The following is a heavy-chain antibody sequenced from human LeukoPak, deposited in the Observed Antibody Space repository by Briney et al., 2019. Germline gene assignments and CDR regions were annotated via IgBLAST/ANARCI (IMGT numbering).Heavy chain of an antibody. CDR3: TRAGPPGSSGYYFAEYFQH. V-gene: IGHV3-49*03. J-gene: IGHJ1*01. D-gene: IGHD3-22*01. CDR1: GFTFGDYA. CDR2: IRSKAYGGTT. Sequence: GGSLRLSCTAPGFTFGDYAMSWFRQAPGKGLEWVGFIRSKAYGGTTEYAASVKGRFTISRDDSKSIAYLQMNSLKTEDTAVYYCTRAGPPGSSGYYFAEYFQHWGQGTLVTVSS.